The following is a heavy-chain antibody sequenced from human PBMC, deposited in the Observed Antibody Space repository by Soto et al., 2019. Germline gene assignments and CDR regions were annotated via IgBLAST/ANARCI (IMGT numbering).Heavy chain of an antibody. D-gene: IGHD4-4*01. CDR3: AAEGNYVPY. Sequence: GGSLRLSCAASGFTFTNAWLSWVRQAPGKGLEWIGRIKSKTDGGTTDYTAPVIGRFSVSRDDSMNTLFLQMNSLKTEDTAVYYCAAEGNYVPYWGQGTLVTVSS. V-gene: IGHV3-15*01. CDR1: GFTFTNAW. CDR2: IKSKTDGGTT. J-gene: IGHJ4*02.